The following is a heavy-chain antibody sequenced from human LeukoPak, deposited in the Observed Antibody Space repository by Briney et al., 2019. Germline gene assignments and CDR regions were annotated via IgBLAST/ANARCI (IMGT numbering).Heavy chain of an antibody. CDR2: INHSGST. D-gene: IGHD1-1*01. Sequence: SETLSLTCAVYGGSFSGYYWSWIRQPPGKGLEWIGEINHSGSTNYNPSLKSRVTISVDTSKNQFSLKLSSVTAADTAVYYCAASNWNPLYGKWGQGTLVTVSS. CDR3: AASNWNPLYGK. J-gene: IGHJ4*02. V-gene: IGHV4-34*01. CDR1: GGSFSGYY.